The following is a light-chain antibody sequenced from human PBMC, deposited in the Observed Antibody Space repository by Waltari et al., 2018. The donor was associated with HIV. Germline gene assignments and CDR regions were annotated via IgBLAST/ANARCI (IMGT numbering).Light chain of an antibody. J-gene: IGLJ2*01. CDR1: SSAIVGFDY. Sequence: QSSLTQPASGLGSLGQSITIPSTVTSSAIVGFDYVSWYQQHPGKAPKLMLFDVNKRPSGVPARFSGSKAGHTASLTISGLQADDETDYYCCSYAGSYTEIFGGGTKLTVL. CDR3: CSYAGSYTEI. CDR2: DVN. V-gene: IGLV2-11*02.